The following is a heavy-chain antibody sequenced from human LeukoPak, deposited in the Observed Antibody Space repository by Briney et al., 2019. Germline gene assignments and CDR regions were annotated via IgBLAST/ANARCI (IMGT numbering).Heavy chain of an antibody. Sequence: GGSLRLSCEASGFTLSNRWMTWVRQAPGKGLEWVATIKQGGGEKFYVDSVRGRFTISVDSAKNSLYLQMNSLRADDTAVYYCARDPFDHWGQGTLVTVSS. CDR1: GFTLSNRW. CDR2: IKQGGGEK. CDR3: ARDPFDH. J-gene: IGHJ5*02. V-gene: IGHV3-7*01.